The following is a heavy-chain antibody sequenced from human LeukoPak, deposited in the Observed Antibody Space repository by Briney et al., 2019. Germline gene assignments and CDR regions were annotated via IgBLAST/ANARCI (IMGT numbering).Heavy chain of an antibody. V-gene: IGHV3-48*03. Sequence: GGSLRLSCAASGFTFSSYEMNWVRQAPGKGLEWVSYISSSGSTIYYADSVKGRFTISRDNAKNSLHLQMNSLRAEDTGIHYCAKVPYSDYGAGRPPFMDVWGQGTTVAVSS. CDR2: ISSSGSTI. J-gene: IGHJ6*02. D-gene: IGHD3-10*01. CDR1: GFTFSSYE. CDR3: AKVPYSDYGAGRPPFMDV.